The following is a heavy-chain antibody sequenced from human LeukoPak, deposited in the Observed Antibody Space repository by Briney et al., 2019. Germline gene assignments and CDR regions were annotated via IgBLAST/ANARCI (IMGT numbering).Heavy chain of an antibody. Sequence: GGSPRLSCAASGFTLSSYAMSWVRQAPGKGLEWVSAISGSGGSTYYADSVKGRFTISRDNSKNTLYLQMNSLRAEDTAVYYCAKDLVRDGYNWYYWGQGTLVTVSS. CDR1: GFTLSSYA. J-gene: IGHJ4*02. V-gene: IGHV3-23*01. CDR3: AKDLVRDGYNWYY. CDR2: ISGSGGST. D-gene: IGHD5-24*01.